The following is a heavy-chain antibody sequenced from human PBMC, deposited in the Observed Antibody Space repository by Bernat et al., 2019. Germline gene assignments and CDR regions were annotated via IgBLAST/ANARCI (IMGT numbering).Heavy chain of an antibody. V-gene: IGHV1-69*06. CDR1: GGTFSSYA. CDR3: ATDLSPRRRNTRERVATITFFDY. Sequence: QVQLVQSGAEVKKPGSSVKVSCKASGGTFSSYAINWVRQAPGQGLEWMGGIIPIFGTANYAQKFQGRVTITADKSTSTAYMELSSLRSEDTAVYYCATDLSPRRRNTRERVATITFFDYWGQGTLVTVSS. CDR2: IIPIFGTA. D-gene: IGHD5-12*01. J-gene: IGHJ4*02.